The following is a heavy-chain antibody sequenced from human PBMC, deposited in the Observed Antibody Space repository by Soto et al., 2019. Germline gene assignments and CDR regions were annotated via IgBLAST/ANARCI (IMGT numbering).Heavy chain of an antibody. J-gene: IGHJ4*02. CDR1: GYTFTSYY. CDR2: INPSGGST. V-gene: IGHV1-46*01. CDR3: ARESMSAREVDPY. D-gene: IGHD1-26*01. Sequence: ASVKFFCKASGYTFTSYYMHLVRQAPGQGLEWTGIINPSGGSTSYAQKFQGRVTMTRDASTSTVYMELSSLRSEDTAVYYCARESMSAREVDPYWGQGTLVTVSS.